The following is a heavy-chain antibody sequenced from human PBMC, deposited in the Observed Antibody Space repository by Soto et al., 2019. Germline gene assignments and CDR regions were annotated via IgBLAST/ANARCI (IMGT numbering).Heavy chain of an antibody. V-gene: IGHV4-59*08. CDR1: GGSISSYY. CDR2: IYYSGST. Sequence: KTSETLSLTCTVSGGSISSYYWSWIRQPPGKGLEWIGYIYYSGSTNYNPSLKSRVTISVDTSKNQFSLKLSSVTAADTAVYYCARRYGGSIDYWGQGTLVTVSS. CDR3: ARRYGGSIDY. J-gene: IGHJ4*02. D-gene: IGHD2-15*01.